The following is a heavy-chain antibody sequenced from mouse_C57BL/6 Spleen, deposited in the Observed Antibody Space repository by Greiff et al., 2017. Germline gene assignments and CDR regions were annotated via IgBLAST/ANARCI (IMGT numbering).Heavy chain of an antibody. D-gene: IGHD1-1*01. V-gene: IGHV5-4*01. J-gene: IGHJ4*01. CDR2: ISDGGSYT. CDR3: ASLLLPGAMDY. CDR1: GFTFSSYA. Sequence: EVQLVESGGGLVKPGGSLTLSCAASGFTFSSYAMSWVRQTPEKRLGWVATISDGGSYTYYPDNVKGRFTISRDNAKNNLYLQMSHLKSEDTAMYYCASLLLPGAMDYWGQGTSVTVSS.